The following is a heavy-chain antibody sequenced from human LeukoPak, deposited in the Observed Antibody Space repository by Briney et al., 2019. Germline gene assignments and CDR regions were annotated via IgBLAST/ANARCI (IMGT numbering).Heavy chain of an antibody. CDR3: ARIGGYYDPPGY. D-gene: IGHD3-22*01. J-gene: IGHJ4*02. Sequence: SETLSLTCTVSGGAISGPTYYWAGIRQPPGKGLEWIVTIDYSGSTFYNPSLKSRVTISVDPSKNHFSLTLSSVTAADKAVYYCARIGGYYDPPGYWGQGNLVNASS. V-gene: IGHV4-39*02. CDR1: GGAISGPTYY. CDR2: IDYSGST.